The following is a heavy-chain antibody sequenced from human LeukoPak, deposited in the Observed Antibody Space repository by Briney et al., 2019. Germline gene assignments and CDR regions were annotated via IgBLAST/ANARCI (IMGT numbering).Heavy chain of an antibody. CDR2: ISGSGGST. J-gene: IGHJ4*02. Sequence: PGGSLRLSCAASGFTFSSYAMSWVRQAPGKGLEWVSAISGSGGSTYYADSVKGRFTISRDNSKNTLYLQMNSLRAEDTAVYYCAKDVVAHYDSSGYPDYWGQGTLVTVSS. V-gene: IGHV3-23*01. D-gene: IGHD3-22*01. CDR3: AKDVVAHYDSSGYPDY. CDR1: GFTFSSYA.